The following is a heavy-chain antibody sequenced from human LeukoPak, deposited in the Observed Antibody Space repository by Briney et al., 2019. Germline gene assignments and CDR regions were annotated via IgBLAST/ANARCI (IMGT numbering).Heavy chain of an antibody. V-gene: IGHV1-18*01. CDR3: AMPMVRGVTPPSEGYAFDI. CDR2: ISAYNGNT. Sequence: GASVKVSCKASGYTFTSYGISWVRQAPGQGLEWMGWISAYNGNTNYAQKLQGRVTMTTDTSTSTAYMELRSLRSDDTAVYYCAMPMVRGVTPPSEGYAFDIWGQGATVTVSS. CDR1: GYTFTSYG. D-gene: IGHD3-10*01. J-gene: IGHJ3*02.